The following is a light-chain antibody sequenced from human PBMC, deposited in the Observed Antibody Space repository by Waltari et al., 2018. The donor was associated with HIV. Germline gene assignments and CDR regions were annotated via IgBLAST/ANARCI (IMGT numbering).Light chain of an antibody. V-gene: IGLV2-14*01. CDR1: RVDVGGYNY. J-gene: IGLJ1*01. CDR2: EVN. Sequence: QSALTQPASVSGSPGQSITISCTGTRVDVGGYNYVSWYQQYPGKAPKLIIYEVNNRPSGVSDRFSGSKSGNTASLTISGLQAEDEADYYCSSYTSSSTLDVFGTGTEVTVL. CDR3: SSYTSSSTLDV.